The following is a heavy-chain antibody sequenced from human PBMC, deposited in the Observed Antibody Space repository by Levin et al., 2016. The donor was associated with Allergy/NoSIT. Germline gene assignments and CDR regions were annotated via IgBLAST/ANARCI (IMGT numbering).Heavy chain of an antibody. CDR2: IKEDGRRQ. CDR3: ARDHPDAYYPD. Sequence: GGSLRLSCAASGFTFSAYWMTWVRQAPGKGLEWVANIKEDGRRQIYVGSVKGRFTISRDNARNLLYLQMNSLRVEDTAVYYCARDHPDAYYPDWGQGTLVTVSS. D-gene: IGHD3-16*01. J-gene: IGHJ4*02. CDR1: GFTFSAYW. V-gene: IGHV3-7*03.